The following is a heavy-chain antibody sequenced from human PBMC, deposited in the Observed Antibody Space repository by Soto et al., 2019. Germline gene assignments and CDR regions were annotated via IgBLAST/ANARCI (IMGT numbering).Heavy chain of an antibody. CDR3: ARTYYYGSGSYLNYFDY. V-gene: IGHV1-69*12. J-gene: IGHJ4*02. CDR1: GGTFSSYA. D-gene: IGHD3-10*01. CDR2: IIPIFGTA. Sequence: QVQLVQSGAEVKKPGSSVKVSCKASGGTFSSYAISWVRQAPGQGLEWMGGIIPIFGTANYAQKFQGRVTITADESTSTAYMELSSLRSEDTAGYYCARTYYYGSGSYLNYFDYGGQGILVTVSS.